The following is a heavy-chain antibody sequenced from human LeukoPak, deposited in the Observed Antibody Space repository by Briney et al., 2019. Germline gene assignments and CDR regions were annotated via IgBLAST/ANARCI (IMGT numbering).Heavy chain of an antibody. D-gene: IGHD2-15*01. CDR3: AKATLVVVAAPDAFDF. V-gene: IGHV3-23*01. J-gene: IGHJ3*01. Sequence: GGSLRLSCAASGFTFSSYAMSWVRQAPGKGLEWVSAISGSGGSTYYADSVKGRFTISRDNSKNTLYLQMNSLRAEDTAVYYCAKATLVVVAAPDAFDFWGQGTMVTVSS. CDR2: ISGSGGST. CDR1: GFTFSSYA.